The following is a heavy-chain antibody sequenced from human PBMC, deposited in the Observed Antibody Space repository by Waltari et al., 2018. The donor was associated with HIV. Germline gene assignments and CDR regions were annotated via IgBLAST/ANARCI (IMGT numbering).Heavy chain of an antibody. V-gene: IGHV6-1*01. Sequence: QVQLQQSGPGLVKPSQTLSLTCAISGDSVSSNSAAWNWIRQSPSRGLEWLGRTYYRSKWYNDYAVSVKSRITINPDTSKNQFSLQLNSVTPEDTAVYYCAKERGKGDCSSTSCPLDYWGQGTLVTVSS. CDR1: GDSVSSNSAA. CDR2: TYYRSKWYN. J-gene: IGHJ4*02. CDR3: AKERGKGDCSSTSCPLDY. D-gene: IGHD2-2*01.